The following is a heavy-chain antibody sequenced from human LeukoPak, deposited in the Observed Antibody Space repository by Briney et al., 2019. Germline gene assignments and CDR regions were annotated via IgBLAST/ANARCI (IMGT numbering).Heavy chain of an antibody. CDR1: GFTFAAAS. V-gene: IGHV3-15*05. J-gene: IGHJ1*01. CDR2: IRSKVENETT. Sequence: GGSLRLSCATSGFTFAAASMSWVRQAPGKGLEWIGLIRSKVENETTEYAAPVKGRFSISRDDSKATLYLEMKSLKVDDTGVYYCTTGNPWGQGTLVTV. CDR3: TTGNP.